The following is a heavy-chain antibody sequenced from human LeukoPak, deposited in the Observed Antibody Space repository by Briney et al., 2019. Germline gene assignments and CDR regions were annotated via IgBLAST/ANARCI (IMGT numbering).Heavy chain of an antibody. J-gene: IGHJ5*02. CDR3: ARAGVLRYFDWLPKGWFDP. CDR1: GFTFSSYA. CDR2: ISYDGSNK. V-gene: IGHV3-30*04. D-gene: IGHD3-9*01. Sequence: PGRSLRLSCAASGFTFSSYAMHWVRQAPGKGLEWVAVISYDGSNKYYADSVKGRFTISRDNSKNTLYLQMNSLRAEDTAVYYCARAGVLRYFDWLPKGWFDPWGQGTLVTVSS.